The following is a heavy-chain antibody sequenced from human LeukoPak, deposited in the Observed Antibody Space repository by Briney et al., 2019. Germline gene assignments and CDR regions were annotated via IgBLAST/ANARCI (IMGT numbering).Heavy chain of an antibody. V-gene: IGHV4-59*01. Sequence: KPSETLSLTCAVYGGSFSGYYWSWIRQPPGKGLEWIGYIYYSGSTNYNPSLRSRVTISVDTSKNQFSLKLSSMTAADTAVYYCARDSRLRGAFDIWGQGTMVTVSS. CDR3: ARDSRLRGAFDI. D-gene: IGHD4-17*01. J-gene: IGHJ3*02. CDR1: GGSFSGYY. CDR2: IYYSGST.